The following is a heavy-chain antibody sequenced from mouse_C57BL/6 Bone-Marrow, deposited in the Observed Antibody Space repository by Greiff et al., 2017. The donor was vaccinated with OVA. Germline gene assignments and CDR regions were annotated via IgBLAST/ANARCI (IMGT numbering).Heavy chain of an antibody. CDR3: ARTYDGYYDWYFDV. V-gene: IGHV14-2*01. Sequence: VQLKQSGAELVKPGASVKLSCTASGFNIKDYYMHWVKQRTEQGLEWIGRIDPEDGETKYAPKFKGKATITVDTYSNTAYLQRSSLTSEDTAVYYCARTYDGYYDWYFDVWGTGTTVTVSS. D-gene: IGHD2-3*01. CDR1: GFNIKDYY. CDR2: IDPEDGET. J-gene: IGHJ1*03.